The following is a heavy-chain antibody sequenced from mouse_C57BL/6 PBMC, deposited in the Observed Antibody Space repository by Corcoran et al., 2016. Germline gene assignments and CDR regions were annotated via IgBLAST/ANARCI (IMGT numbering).Heavy chain of an antibody. CDR3: ASLMEYEAMDY. CDR1: GYSITSGYY. V-gene: IGHV3-6*01. CDR2: ISYDGSN. J-gene: IGHJ4*01. D-gene: IGHD2-14*01. Sequence: DVQLQESGPGLVKPSQSLSLTCSVTGYSITSGYYWNWIRQFPGNKLEWMGYISYDGSNNYNPSLKNRISITRDTSKNQFFLQLNSVTTEDTATYYCASLMEYEAMDYWGQGTSVTVSS.